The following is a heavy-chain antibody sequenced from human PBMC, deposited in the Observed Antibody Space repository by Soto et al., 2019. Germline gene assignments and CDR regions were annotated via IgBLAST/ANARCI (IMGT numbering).Heavy chain of an antibody. CDR1: GFTFSSYS. V-gene: IGHV3-48*01. Sequence: GGSLRLSCAASGFTFSSYSMNWVRQAPGKGLEWVSYISSSSSTIYYADSVKGRFTISRDNAKNSLYLQMNSLRAEDTAVYYCARAITMVRGVIINYYYGMDVWGQGTTVTVSS. J-gene: IGHJ6*02. D-gene: IGHD3-10*01. CDR3: ARAITMVRGVIINYYYGMDV. CDR2: ISSSSSTI.